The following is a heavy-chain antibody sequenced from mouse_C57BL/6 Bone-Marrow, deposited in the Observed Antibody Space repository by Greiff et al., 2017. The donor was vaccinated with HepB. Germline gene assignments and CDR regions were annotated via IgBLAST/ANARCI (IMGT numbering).Heavy chain of an antibody. CDR2: IDPETGGT. J-gene: IGHJ2*01. CDR3: TRDPYYGNSCALDY. V-gene: IGHV1-15*01. CDR1: GYTFTDYE. D-gene: IGHD1-1*01. Sequence: QVQLQQSGAELVRPGASVTLSCKASGYTFTDYEMHWVKQTPVHGLEWIGAIDPETGGTAYNQKFKGKAILTADKSSSTAYMELRSLTSEDSAVYYWTRDPYYGNSCALDYWGQGTTLTGAS.